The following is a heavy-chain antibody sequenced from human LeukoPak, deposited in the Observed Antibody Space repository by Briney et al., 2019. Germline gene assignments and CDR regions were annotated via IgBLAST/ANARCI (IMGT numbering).Heavy chain of an antibody. CDR3: ARYCSGGNCYSGLVY. Sequence: GGSLRLSCAAAGFTFSTYAMTWVRQAPRRGLEWVSTIRGSGGSTYYADSVKGRFTISRDISKNTLYLQMNNLRADDTAVYYCARYCSGGNCYSGLVYWGQGTLVAVSS. CDR2: IRGSGGST. CDR1: GFTFSTYA. J-gene: IGHJ4*02. D-gene: IGHD2-15*01. V-gene: IGHV3-23*01.